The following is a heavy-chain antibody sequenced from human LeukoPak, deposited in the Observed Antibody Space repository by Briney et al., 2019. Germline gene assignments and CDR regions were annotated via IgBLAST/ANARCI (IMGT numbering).Heavy chain of an antibody. CDR2: IYYSGST. CDR3: ARTSIAAAGPFDY. D-gene: IGHD6-13*01. CDR1: GGSISSGDYC. J-gene: IGHJ4*02. Sequence: PSQTLSLTCTVSGGSISSGDYCWSWIRQPPGKGLEWIGYIYYSGSTYYNPSLKSRVTISVDTSKNQFSLKLSSVTAADTAVYYCARTSIAAAGPFDYWGQGTLVTVSS. V-gene: IGHV4-30-4*01.